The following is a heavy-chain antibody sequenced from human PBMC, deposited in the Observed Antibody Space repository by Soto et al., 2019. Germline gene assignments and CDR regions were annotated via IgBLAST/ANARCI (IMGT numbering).Heavy chain of an antibody. Sequence: QLQLQESGPGLVKPSETLSLTCSVSGDPISTSNYYWGWIRQPPGKGLEWIGHLFYSGGTYYNPSLKSRVSISVETSKNEFSLKLTSITAADTAIYFCARRGGGDYLFDSWGQGILVTVSS. CDR1: GDPISTSNYY. CDR3: ARRGGGDYLFDS. V-gene: IGHV4-39*07. D-gene: IGHD4-17*01. CDR2: LFYSGGT. J-gene: IGHJ4*02.